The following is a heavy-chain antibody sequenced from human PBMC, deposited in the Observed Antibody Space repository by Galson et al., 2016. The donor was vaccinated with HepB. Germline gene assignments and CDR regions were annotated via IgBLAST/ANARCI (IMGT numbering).Heavy chain of an antibody. Sequence: SLRLSCAASGVTVSNNHMSWVRQAPGKGLEWVSVIYSGGSTHYTDSVKGRFTISRDNSKNTLFLQMNSLTAEDTAVYYCAKHPSRLAPYYFDYWGQGTLVTVSS. CDR2: IYSGGST. V-gene: IGHV3-53*01. CDR1: GVTVSNNH. J-gene: IGHJ4*02. CDR3: AKHPSRLAPYYFDY. D-gene: IGHD3-10*01.